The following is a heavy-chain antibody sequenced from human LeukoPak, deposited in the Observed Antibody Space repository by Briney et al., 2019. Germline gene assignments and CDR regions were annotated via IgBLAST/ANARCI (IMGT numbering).Heavy chain of an antibody. CDR3: ARGLAVAGPIDY. J-gene: IGHJ4*02. V-gene: IGHV4-39*01. Sequence: SETLSLTCTVSGGSISSYYWGWIRQPPGKGLEWIGSIYYSGSTYYNPSLKSRVTISVDTSKNQFSLKLSSVTAADTAVYYCARGLAVAGPIDYWGQGTLVTVSS. D-gene: IGHD6-19*01. CDR1: GGSISSYY. CDR2: IYYSGST.